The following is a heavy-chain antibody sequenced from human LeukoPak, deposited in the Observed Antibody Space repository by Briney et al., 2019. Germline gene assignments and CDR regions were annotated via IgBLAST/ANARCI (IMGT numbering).Heavy chain of an antibody. V-gene: IGHV4-4*07. J-gene: IGHJ1*01. D-gene: IGHD3-3*01. CDR1: GGSISSYY. Sequence: SETLSLTCTVSGGSISSYYWSWIRQPPRKGLEWIGRIYTSGSTNYNPSLKSRVTISVDKSNNQFSLKLSSVTAAETAVYYCVGSGYYYAEYFQHWGQGSLVTVSS. CDR2: IYTSGST. CDR3: VGSGYYYAEYFQH.